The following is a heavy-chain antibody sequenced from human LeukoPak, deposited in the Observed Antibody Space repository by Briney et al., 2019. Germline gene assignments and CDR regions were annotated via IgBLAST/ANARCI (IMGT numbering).Heavy chain of an antibody. V-gene: IGHV4-39*01. J-gene: IGHJ5*02. D-gene: IGHD3-3*01. CDR1: GGSITSSSYY. CDR3: ATVVVFGVFIIGSGDWFDP. Sequence: SETLSLTCTVPGGSITSSSYYWGWIRQPPGKGLEWIGSIYYSGSTYYNPSLKSRVTISVDTSKNQFSLKLNSVTAADTAVYYCATVVVFGVFIIGSGDWFDPWGQGTLVTVSS. CDR2: IYYSGST.